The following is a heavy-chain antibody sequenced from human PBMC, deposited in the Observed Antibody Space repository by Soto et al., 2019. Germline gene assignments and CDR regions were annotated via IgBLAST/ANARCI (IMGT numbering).Heavy chain of an antibody. CDR3: ARELRLVPAAMEDAFDI. CDR2: ISGSGGST. Sequence: PGGSLRLSCAASGFTFSSYAMSWVRQAPGKGLEWVSAISGSGGSTYYADSVKGRFTISRDNSKNTLYLQMNSLRAEDTAVYYCARELRLVPAAMEDAFDIWGQGTMVTVSS. V-gene: IGHV3-23*01. D-gene: IGHD2-2*01. CDR1: GFTFSSYA. J-gene: IGHJ3*02.